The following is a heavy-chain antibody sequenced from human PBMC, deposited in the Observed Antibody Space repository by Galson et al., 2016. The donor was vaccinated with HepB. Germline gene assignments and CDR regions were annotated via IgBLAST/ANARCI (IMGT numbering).Heavy chain of an antibody. D-gene: IGHD3-3*01. J-gene: IGHJ5*02. CDR1: GFTFTNYA. CDR2: ITATAGNT. Sequence: SLRLSCAASGFTFTNYAMTWVRQAPGKGLEWVSTITATAGNTYYADSVKGRFTISRDNFKNTLFLQMSSLRAEDTAVYYCARGRTSIFPWGQGTLVTASS. V-gene: IGHV3-23*01. CDR3: ARGRTSIFP.